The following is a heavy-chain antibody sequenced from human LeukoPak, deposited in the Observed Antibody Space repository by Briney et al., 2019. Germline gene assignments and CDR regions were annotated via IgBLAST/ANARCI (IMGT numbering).Heavy chain of an antibody. Sequence: GGSLRLSCAASGFTFSSYAMHWVRQAPGKGLEWVAVISYDGSNKYYADSVKGRFTISRDDSKNTLYLQMNSLRAEDTAVYYCGRDRGYCSSPSCFYGMDVWGQGTTVTVSS. CDR3: GRDRGYCSSPSCFYGMDV. D-gene: IGHD2-2*01. V-gene: IGHV3-30-3*01. CDR2: ISYDGSNK. J-gene: IGHJ6*02. CDR1: GFTFSSYA.